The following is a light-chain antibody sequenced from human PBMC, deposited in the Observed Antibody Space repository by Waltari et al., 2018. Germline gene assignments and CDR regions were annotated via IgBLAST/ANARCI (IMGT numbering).Light chain of an antibody. V-gene: IGKV3-11*01. Sequence: EIVLTQSPATLSLSPGERATLSCRASQSVSSYLAWYQQKPGQAPRLLIYDASNRATGIPARFSGSGSGTDFTLTISSLEPEDFAVYYCQQRSNWRFTFGPGTKVEFK. J-gene: IGKJ3*01. CDR2: DAS. CDR1: QSVSSY. CDR3: QQRSNWRFT.